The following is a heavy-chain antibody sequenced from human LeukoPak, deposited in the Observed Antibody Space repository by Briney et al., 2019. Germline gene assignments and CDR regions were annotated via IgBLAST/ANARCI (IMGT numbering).Heavy chain of an antibody. J-gene: IGHJ4*02. CDR3: AKGFHTAMVYYFDY. CDR2: INRNGGST. Sequence: RTGGSLRLSCAASGFTFDDYGMSWVRQAPGKGLEWVSGINRNGGSTGYADSVKGRFTISRDNAKNSLYLQMNSLRAEDTALYYCAKGFHTAMVYYFDYWGQGTLVTVSS. D-gene: IGHD5-18*01. V-gene: IGHV3-20*04. CDR1: GFTFDDYG.